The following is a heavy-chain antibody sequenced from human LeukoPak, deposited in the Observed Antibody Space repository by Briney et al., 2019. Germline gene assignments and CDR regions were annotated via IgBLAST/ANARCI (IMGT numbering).Heavy chain of an antibody. V-gene: IGHV4-34*01. D-gene: IGHD6-13*01. CDR3: ARGFLSIAAAGTAYYYYYMDV. J-gene: IGHJ6*03. CDR2: INHSGST. CDR1: GGSFSGYY. Sequence: SETLSLTCAVYGGSFSGYYWNWIRQPPGKGLEWIGEINHSGSTNYNPSLKSRVTISVDTSKNQFSLKLSSVTAADTAVYYCARGFLSIAAAGTAYYYYYMDVWGKGTTVTVSS.